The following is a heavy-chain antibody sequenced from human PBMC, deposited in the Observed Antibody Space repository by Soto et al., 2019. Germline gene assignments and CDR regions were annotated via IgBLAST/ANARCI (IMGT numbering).Heavy chain of an antibody. CDR2: INAYNGNT. CDR3: AREPVAGTSFDY. CDR1: GYTFTTYG. D-gene: IGHD6-19*01. J-gene: IGHJ4*02. V-gene: IGHV1-18*01. Sequence: QVQLVQSGAEVKEPGASVKVSCKASGYTFTTYGITWVRQAPGQGLEWVGWINAYNGNTNYPQNPQGRVTMTTQTTTTTTYMELRSLRSDDTAVYCCAREPVAGTSFDYGGQGALVTVSS.